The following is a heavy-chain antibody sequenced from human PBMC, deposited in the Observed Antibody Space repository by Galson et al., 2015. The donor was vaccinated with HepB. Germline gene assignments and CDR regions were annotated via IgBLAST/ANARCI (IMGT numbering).Heavy chain of an antibody. Sequence: TLSLTCTVSGGSISSGDYYWSWIRQPPGKGLEWIGYIYYSGSTYYNPSLKSRLTMSVDTSRNQFSLNLRSVTAADTAVYYCARGVKYQLPNTPWGQGTLVTVSS. V-gene: IGHV4-30-4*01. CDR3: ARGVKYQLPNTP. CDR1: GGSISSGDYY. CDR2: IYYSGST. D-gene: IGHD2-2*01. J-gene: IGHJ5*02.